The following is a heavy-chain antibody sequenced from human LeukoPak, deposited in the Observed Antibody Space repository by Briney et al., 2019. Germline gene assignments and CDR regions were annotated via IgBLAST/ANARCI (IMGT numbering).Heavy chain of an antibody. CDR3: ARDRQYYDFWSGSNPPSVWFDP. J-gene: IGHJ5*02. V-gene: IGHV1-46*01. CDR2: INPSGGST. Sequence: ASVKVSCKASGYTFTSYYMHWVRQAPGQGLEWMGIINPSGGSTSYAQKFQGRVTMTRDTSTSTVYMELSSPRSEDTAVYYCARDRQYYDFWSGSNPPSVWFDPWGQGTLVTVSS. D-gene: IGHD3-3*01. CDR1: GYTFTSYY.